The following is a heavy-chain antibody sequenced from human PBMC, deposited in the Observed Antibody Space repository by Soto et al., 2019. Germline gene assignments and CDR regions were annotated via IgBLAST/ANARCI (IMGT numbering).Heavy chain of an antibody. J-gene: IGHJ4*02. CDR2: ISGSGRDT. CDR3: AKTIAAAGTHY. CDR1: GFTFSSYA. V-gene: IGHV3-23*01. D-gene: IGHD6-13*01. Sequence: EVQLLESGGGLVQPGGSLRLSCAASGFTFSSYAMSWVRQAPGKGLEWVSGISGSGRDTYYADSVKGRFTISRDNSKNTLYLQMNSLRAEDTAVYYCAKTIAAAGTHYWCQGTLVTVSS.